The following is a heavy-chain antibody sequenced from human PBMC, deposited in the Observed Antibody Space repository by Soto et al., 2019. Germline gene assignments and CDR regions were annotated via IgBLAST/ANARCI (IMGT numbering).Heavy chain of an antibody. CDR2: TSYDGNNK. V-gene: IGHV3-30*06. Sequence: QLQLVESGGGVVQPGTSLRLSCAASGFRFKSFVMHWVRQAPGKGLDWVAFTSYDGNNKDYGDSVKGRFTVSRDNPQNTLHLQMDFLRPEDTALYYWARWGTTGGFDLWGQGTLVSVSS. J-gene: IGHJ4*02. CDR3: ARWGTTGGFDL. D-gene: IGHD3-16*01. CDR1: GFRFKSFV.